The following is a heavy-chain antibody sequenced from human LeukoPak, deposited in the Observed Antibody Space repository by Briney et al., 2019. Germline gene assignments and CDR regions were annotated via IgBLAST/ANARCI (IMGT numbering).Heavy chain of an antibody. CDR3: ARDSGTTGEVKFDP. D-gene: IGHD3-10*01. J-gene: IGHJ5*02. Sequence: PSETLSLTCTVSGGSISSYYWSWIRQPPGKGLEWIGYIYYSGSTNYNPSLKSRVTIPVDTSKNQFSLKLMSVTAADTAVYYCARDSGTTGEVKFDPWGQGTLVTVSS. CDR1: GGSISSYY. CDR2: IYYSGST. V-gene: IGHV4-59*12.